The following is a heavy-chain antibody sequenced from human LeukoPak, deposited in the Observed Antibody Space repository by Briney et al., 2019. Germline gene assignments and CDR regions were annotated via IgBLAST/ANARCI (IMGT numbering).Heavy chain of an antibody. J-gene: IGHJ5*02. V-gene: IGHV1-18*01. CDR2: ITPYNGNT. D-gene: IGHD1-26*01. CDR1: GYTFTNFG. Sequence: GASVKVSCKASGYTFTNFGISWVRQAPGQGLEWMGWITPYNGNTNYAQKLQGRVTLTTDTSTSTAYMELRSLRSDDTAVYYCARSLSGSYYYYPWFDPWGQGTLVTVSS. CDR3: ARSLSGSYYYYPWFDP.